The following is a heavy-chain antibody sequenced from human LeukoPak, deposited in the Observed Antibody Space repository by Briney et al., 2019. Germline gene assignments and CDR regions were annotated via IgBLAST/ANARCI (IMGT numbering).Heavy chain of an antibody. Sequence: GESLKISCKGSGYSFTSYWIGWVRQMPGKGLEWMGIIYPGDSDTTYSPSFQGQVTNSADKSISTAYLQWRSLKASDTAMYYCARVGYCSGGSCYSDFENWFDPWGQGTLVTVSS. V-gene: IGHV5-51*01. D-gene: IGHD2-15*01. CDR3: ARVGYCSGGSCYSDFENWFDP. CDR2: IYPGDSDT. J-gene: IGHJ5*02. CDR1: GYSFTSYW.